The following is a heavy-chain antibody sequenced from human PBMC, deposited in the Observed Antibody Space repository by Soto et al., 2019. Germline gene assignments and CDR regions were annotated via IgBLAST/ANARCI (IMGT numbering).Heavy chain of an antibody. CDR1: GFTLSDHY. CDR2: IGNSESIT. V-gene: IGHV3-11*01. CDR3: ARSLWFGEPLIDP. J-gene: IGHJ5*02. D-gene: IGHD3-10*01. Sequence: GGSLRLSCAASGFTLSDHYMSWIRQAPGKGPEWVSCIGNSESITYYADSVKGRFTISRDSAKNSLYLQMNSLRGEDTAVYYCARSLWFGEPLIDPWGQGTLVTVSS.